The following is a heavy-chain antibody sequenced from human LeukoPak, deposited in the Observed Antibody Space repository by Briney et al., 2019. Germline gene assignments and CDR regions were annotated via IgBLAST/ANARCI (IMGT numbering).Heavy chain of an antibody. CDR3: AREGGNPRYFDY. D-gene: IGHD4-23*01. Sequence: SVKVSCKASGGTFSSYAISWVRQAPGQGLEWMGGIITIFGTANYAQKFQGRVTITTDESTSTAYMELSSLRSEDTAVYYCAREGGNPRYFDYWGQGTLVTVSS. J-gene: IGHJ4*02. V-gene: IGHV1-69*05. CDR1: GGTFSSYA. CDR2: IITIFGTA.